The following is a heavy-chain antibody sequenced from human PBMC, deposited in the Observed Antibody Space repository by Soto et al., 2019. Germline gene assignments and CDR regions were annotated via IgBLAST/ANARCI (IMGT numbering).Heavy chain of an antibody. CDR2: IWYDGSNK. J-gene: IGHJ4*02. D-gene: IGHD3-9*01. CDR1: GFTFSSYG. V-gene: IGHV3-33*01. Sequence: QVQLVESGGGVVQPGRSLRLSCAASGFTFSSYGMHWVRQAPGKGLEWVAVIWYDGSNKYYADSVKGRFTISRDNSKNTLYLQMNSLRAEDTAVYYCARGRRFTIFEATVDYWGQGTLVTVSS. CDR3: ARGRRFTIFEATVDY.